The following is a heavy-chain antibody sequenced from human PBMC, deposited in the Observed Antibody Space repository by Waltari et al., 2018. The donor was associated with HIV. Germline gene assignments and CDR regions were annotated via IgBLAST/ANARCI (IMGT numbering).Heavy chain of an antibody. V-gene: IGHV1-24*01. CDR3: ATGGGTTSIQLYDLDV. D-gene: IGHD1-26*01. CDR1: GYTRTDFS. CDR2: FDPEDDET. Sequence: QVQLIQSGAEVKKPGASAKVSCTVLGYTRTDFSMHLVRQDPGKGLEWMGGFDPEDDETIYAQKFRGRVTMTEDTSTDSAYMELSSLTSEDTAVYYCATGGGTTSIQLYDLDVWGQGTTVTVSS. J-gene: IGHJ6*02.